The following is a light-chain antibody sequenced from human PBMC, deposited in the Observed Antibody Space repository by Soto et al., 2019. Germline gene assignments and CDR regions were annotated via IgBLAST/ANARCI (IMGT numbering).Light chain of an antibody. CDR1: QDIGSW. CDR3: QQGGSFPIT. V-gene: IGKV1-12*01. CDR2: GAS. J-gene: IGKJ5*01. Sequence: DIQMTQSPSSVSASVGDRVTITCRASQDIGSWLAWYQQKPGKAPDLLIFGASSLQSGVPSRFYGSGSGTDFPLTISSLQPEDFATYYCQQGGSFPITFGQGTRLEMK.